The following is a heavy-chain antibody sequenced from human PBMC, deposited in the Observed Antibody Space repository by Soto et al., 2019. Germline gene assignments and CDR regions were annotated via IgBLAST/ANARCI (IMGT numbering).Heavy chain of an antibody. CDR2: LYYSGST. D-gene: IGHD3-10*01. CDR1: GGSISSYY. V-gene: IGHV4-59*08. Sequence: PSETLSLTCTVSGGSISSYYWSWLRQPPGKGLEWIGYLYYSGSTNYNRSLKSRVTISVDTSKNQFSLKLSSVTAADTAVYYCARGRGAMVRGVILVWFDPWGQGTMVTVSS. J-gene: IGHJ5*02. CDR3: ARGRGAMVRGVILVWFDP.